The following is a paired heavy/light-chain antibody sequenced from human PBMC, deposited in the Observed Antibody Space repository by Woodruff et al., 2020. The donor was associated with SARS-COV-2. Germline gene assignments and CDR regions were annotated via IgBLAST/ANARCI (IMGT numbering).Heavy chain of an antibody. J-gene: IGHJ6*03. D-gene: IGHD1-26*01. CDR1: GFIFRSYT. CDR2: ISFDGSTK. Sequence: QVQLVESGGGVVQPGRSLRLSCEASGFIFRSYTMNWVRHGPGKGLEWVALISFDGSTKFYAGSVKGRFTISRDNSRNTLFLQMNSLGLEDTAVYYCTRVSGYFNPMDVWGIGTTVTVSS. V-gene: IGHV3-30-3*01. CDR3: TRVSGYFNPMDV.
Light chain of an antibody. CDR2: SNN. V-gene: IGLV1-40*01. CDR1: SSNIGASYD. Sequence: QSVLTQPPSVSGAPGQRVTISCTGSSSNIGASYDVHWYQQLPGTAPKFLISSNNNRPPGVPDRFSGSKSGTSGSLAITGLQAEDEADYYCQSYDNSLGDWVFGGGTKLTVL. J-gene: IGLJ3*02. CDR3: QSYDNSLGDWV.